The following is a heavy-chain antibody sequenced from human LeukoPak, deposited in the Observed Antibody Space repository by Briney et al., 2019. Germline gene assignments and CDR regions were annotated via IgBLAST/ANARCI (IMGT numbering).Heavy chain of an antibody. Sequence: ASVKVSCKASGYTFTGYYMHWVRQAPGQGLEWMGWINPNSGGTNYAQKFQGRVTMTRDTSISTAYMELSRLRSDDTAVYYCARRHYYGSGSYSDYWGQGTLVTVSS. D-gene: IGHD3-10*01. CDR1: GYTFTGYY. V-gene: IGHV1-2*02. CDR2: INPNSGGT. CDR3: ARRHYYGSGSYSDY. J-gene: IGHJ4*02.